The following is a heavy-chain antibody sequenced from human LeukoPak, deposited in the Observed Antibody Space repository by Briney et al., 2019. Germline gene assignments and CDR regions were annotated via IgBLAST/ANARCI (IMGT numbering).Heavy chain of an antibody. V-gene: IGHV3-7*01. CDR2: IKRDGSEK. CDR1: GFTFSSYA. Sequence: QTGGSLRLSCAASGFTFSSYAMSWVRQAPGKGLEWVANIKRDGSEKYYVDSVKGRFTISRDNAKNSLYLQMNSLRAEDTAVYYCAELGITMIGGVWGKGTTVTISS. J-gene: IGHJ6*04. CDR3: AELGITMIGGV. D-gene: IGHD3-10*02.